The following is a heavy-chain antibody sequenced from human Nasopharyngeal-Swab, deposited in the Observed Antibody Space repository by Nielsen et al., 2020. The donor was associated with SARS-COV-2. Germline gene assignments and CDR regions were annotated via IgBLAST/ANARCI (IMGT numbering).Heavy chain of an antibody. CDR3: AREGHWYFDL. CDR1: GYTLTSYA. V-gene: IGHV1-3*01. CDR2: INAGNGNT. J-gene: IGHJ2*01. Sequence: SDPVPCQASGYTLTSYAMHWVRQAPGQRLEWMGWINAGNGNTKYSQKFQGRVTITRDTSASTAYMELSSLRSEDTAVYYCAREGHWYFDLWGRGTLVTVSS.